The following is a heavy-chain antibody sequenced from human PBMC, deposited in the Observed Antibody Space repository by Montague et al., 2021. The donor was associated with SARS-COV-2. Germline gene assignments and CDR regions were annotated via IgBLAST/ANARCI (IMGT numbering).Heavy chain of an antibody. CDR2: TYYRSKWYN. V-gene: IGHV6-1*01. Sequence: VSPGASLSSDSLSWHWIRQSPSRVLEWLASTYYRSKWYNDSAPSVSGRATVKPDTSRNQFSLHLDSVTPGDTALYFCARKMDSSFDVWGKGTMVIVSS. J-gene: IGHJ3*01. CDR3: ARKMDSSFDV. D-gene: IGHD2-2*03. CDR1: GASLSSDSLS.